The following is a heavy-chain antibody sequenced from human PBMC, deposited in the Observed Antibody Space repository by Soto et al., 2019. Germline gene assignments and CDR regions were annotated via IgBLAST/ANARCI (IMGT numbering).Heavy chain of an antibody. J-gene: IGHJ5*02. D-gene: IGHD2-15*01. CDR3: ATHGLGVSSTPYCDT. CDR2: FVPLFGTT. CDR1: GGTFSGYV. V-gene: IGHV1-69*01. Sequence: QLVKSGSEVKKPGSSVKVSCQASGGTFSGYVVTWVRQAPGQGLEWMGEFVPLFGTTNYAQRFSGRITITAEESTSTAYMELRTLRSDDTAVYYCATHGLGVSSTPYCDTWGQGTLVTVSS.